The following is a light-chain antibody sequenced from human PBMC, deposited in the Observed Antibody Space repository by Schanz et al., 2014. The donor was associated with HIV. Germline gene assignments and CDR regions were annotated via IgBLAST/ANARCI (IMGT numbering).Light chain of an antibody. CDR3: QQYNNWPPIT. CDR2: GAS. CDR1: QSVSSD. V-gene: IGKV3-15*01. Sequence: EIVLTQSPATLSVSPGERATLSCRASQSVSSDLAWYQQKPGQAPRLLIYGASARSTGIPARFTGSGSGTEFTLTISSLQSEDFAVYYCQQYNNWPPITFGQGTRLEIK. J-gene: IGKJ5*01.